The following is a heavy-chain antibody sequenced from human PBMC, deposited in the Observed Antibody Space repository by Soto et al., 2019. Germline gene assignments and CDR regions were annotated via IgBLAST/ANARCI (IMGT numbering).Heavy chain of an antibody. Sequence: QVQLQESGPGLVKPSETLSLTCNVSGDSIRSYFWSWVRQPPGKGLEWIGYIPYSGGPTYNPSLKSRVTISIDTSKKQFSLKMTSLTAADTAVYYCASSKMGLISVLETWGQGTLVTVSA. CDR2: IPYSGGP. D-gene: IGHD3-10*01. CDR1: GDSIRSYF. CDR3: ASSKMGLISVLET. J-gene: IGHJ5*02. V-gene: IGHV4-59*01.